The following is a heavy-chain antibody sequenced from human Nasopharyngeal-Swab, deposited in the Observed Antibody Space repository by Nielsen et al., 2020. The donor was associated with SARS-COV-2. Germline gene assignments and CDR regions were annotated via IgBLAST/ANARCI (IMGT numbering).Heavy chain of an antibody. CDR1: GFSFDDYT. Sequence: GGSLRLSCVASGFSFDDYTMHWVRQAPGKGLEWVSGISWKSGSMGYADSVKGRFTISRDNAKNSVYLQMNSLRPEDTALYYCAKTMVRGDFYYFLDVWGKGTTGTVSS. CDR3: AKTMVRGDFYYFLDV. V-gene: IGHV3-9*01. CDR2: ISWKSGSM. D-gene: IGHD3-10*01. J-gene: IGHJ6*03.